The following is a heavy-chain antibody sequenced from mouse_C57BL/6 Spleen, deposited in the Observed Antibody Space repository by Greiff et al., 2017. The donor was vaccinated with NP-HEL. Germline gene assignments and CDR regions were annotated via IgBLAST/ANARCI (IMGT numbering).Heavy chain of an antibody. Sequence: QVHVKQSGPELVKPGASVKISCKASGYAFSSSWMNWVKQRPGKGLEWIGRIYPGDGDTNYNGKFKGKATLTADKSSSTAYMQLSSLTSEDSAVYFCAREDDYEAYWGQGTLVTVSA. D-gene: IGHD2-4*01. CDR2: IYPGDGDT. CDR1: GYAFSSSW. CDR3: AREDDYEAY. V-gene: IGHV1-82*01. J-gene: IGHJ3*01.